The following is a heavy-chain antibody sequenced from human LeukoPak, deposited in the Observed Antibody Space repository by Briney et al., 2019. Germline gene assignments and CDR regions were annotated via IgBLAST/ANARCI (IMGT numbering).Heavy chain of an antibody. CDR3: AKSGQWLVPQGLDY. CDR2: ISSSSSYI. D-gene: IGHD6-19*01. Sequence: GGSLRLSCAASGFTFSSYSMNWVRQAPGKGLEWVSSISSSSSYIYYADSVKGRFTISRDNAKNSLYLQMNSLRAEDTAVYYCAKSGQWLVPQGLDYWGQGTLVTVSS. J-gene: IGHJ4*02. CDR1: GFTFSSYS. V-gene: IGHV3-21*01.